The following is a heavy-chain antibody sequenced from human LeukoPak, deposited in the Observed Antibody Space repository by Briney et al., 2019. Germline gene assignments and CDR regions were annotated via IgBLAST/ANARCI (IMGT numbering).Heavy chain of an antibody. D-gene: IGHD6-13*01. CDR1: GGSFSGYY. J-gene: IGHJ4*02. CDR3: ARVHRSTSWYRDFDY. CDR2: INHSGST. V-gene: IGHV4-34*01. Sequence: SETLSLTCAVYGGSFSGYYWSWIRQPPGKGLEWIGEINHSGSTNYNPSLKSRVTISVDTSKNQFSLKLSSVTAADTAVYYCARVHRSTSWYRDFDYWGQGTLVTVSS.